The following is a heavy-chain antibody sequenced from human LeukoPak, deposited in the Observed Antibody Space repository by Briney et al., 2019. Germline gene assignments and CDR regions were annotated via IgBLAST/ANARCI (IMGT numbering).Heavy chain of an antibody. D-gene: IGHD3-10*01. CDR1: GFTFSSYG. V-gene: IGHV3-30*03. J-gene: IGHJ4*02. CDR3: ASLAGFGHYYFDY. CDR2: ISYDGSSK. Sequence: GRSLRLSCAASGFTFSSYGMHWVRQAPGKGLEWVAVISYDGSSKYYAGSVKGRFTISRDNSKNTLYLQMNSLRAEDTAVYYCASLAGFGHYYFDYWGQGTLVTVSS.